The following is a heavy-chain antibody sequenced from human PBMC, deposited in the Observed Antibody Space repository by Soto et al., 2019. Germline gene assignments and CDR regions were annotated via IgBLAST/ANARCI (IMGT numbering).Heavy chain of an antibody. CDR3: ARRASR. J-gene: IGHJ3*01. D-gene: IGHD1-26*01. CDR1: GFPFGDFG. V-gene: IGHV3-30*03. Sequence: GGSLRLSCAASGFPFGDFGMHWLRQAPGKGLEWVAVISHDGSDKFYADSVKARFTISRDNAKNSLYLQMSSLRAEDSAVCYCARRASRWGQGTMVTVSS. CDR2: ISHDGSDK.